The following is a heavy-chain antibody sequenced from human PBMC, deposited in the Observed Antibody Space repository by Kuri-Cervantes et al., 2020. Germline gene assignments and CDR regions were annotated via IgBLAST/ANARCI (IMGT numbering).Heavy chain of an antibody. J-gene: IGHJ4*02. CDR3: AKDPEPYGKLLRFPHY. Sequence: GESLKISCAASGFTFTNYWMHWVRQAPGEGLVWVSQISSDGSSTTYADSVEGRFTISRDSAKNTLHLQMNSLRAEDTALYYCAKDPEPYGKLLRFPHYWGQGTLVTVSS. CDR1: GFTFTNYW. D-gene: IGHD3-10*01. V-gene: IGHV3-74*01. CDR2: ISSDGSST.